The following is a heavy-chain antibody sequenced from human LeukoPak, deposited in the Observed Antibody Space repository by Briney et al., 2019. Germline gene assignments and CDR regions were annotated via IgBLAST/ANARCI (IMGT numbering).Heavy chain of an antibody. CDR3: AREGYTTVTFDY. D-gene: IGHD4-17*01. J-gene: IGHJ4*02. CDR2: ISSSSSYI. CDR1: GFTFSSYS. Sequence: GGSLRLSCAASGFTFSSYSMNWVRQAPGKGLEWVSSISSSSSYIYYADSVKGRFTISRDNAKNSLYLQMNSLRAEDTAVYYCAREGYTTVTFDYWGQGTLVTVSS. V-gene: IGHV3-21*01.